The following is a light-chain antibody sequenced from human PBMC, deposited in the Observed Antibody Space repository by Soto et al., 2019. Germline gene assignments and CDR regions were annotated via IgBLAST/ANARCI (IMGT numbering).Light chain of an antibody. CDR1: QSVSSSY. CDR2: GAS. J-gene: IGKJ1*01. CDR3: QQYDKWPRT. V-gene: IGKV3-20*01. Sequence: IVLTQSPGTLSFSRGEIATLSCGASQSVSSSYLAWYQQKPGQAPRLLIYGASSRATGIPDRFSGGGSGTEYTLTISSLQSEDFAVYYCQQYDKWPRTFGQGTKVDIK.